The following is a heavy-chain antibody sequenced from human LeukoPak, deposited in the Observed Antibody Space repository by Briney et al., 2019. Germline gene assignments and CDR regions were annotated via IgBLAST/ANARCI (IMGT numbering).Heavy chain of an antibody. V-gene: IGHV4-39*07. J-gene: IGHJ5*02. D-gene: IGHD6-19*01. CDR3: AKAVAWRRFDP. CDR2: LYYSGST. CDR1: GVSISSSSYY. Sequence: SETLSLTCTVSGVSISSSSYYWGWIRQTPGKGLEWIDSLYYSGSTFYNPSLQSRVTLSVDTSKNHFSLKMNSVAAADTAVYYCAKAVAWRRFDPWGQGTLVTVSS.